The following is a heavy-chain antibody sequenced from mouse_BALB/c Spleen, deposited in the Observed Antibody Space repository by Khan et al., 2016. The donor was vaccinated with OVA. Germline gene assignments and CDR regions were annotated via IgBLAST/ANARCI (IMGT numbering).Heavy chain of an antibody. D-gene: IGHD2-1*01. CDR3: ANGNYGWFAY. V-gene: IGHV5-9-1*01. CDR1: GFTFSSFV. J-gene: IGHJ3*01. Sequence: EVELVESGGVLLEPGWSLKLSCAASGFTFSSFVMSWVRQTPEKRLEWVATISSAATYTYYPDSVKGRFTISRDNAKNTLYLQMNSLRSDDTAIYYCANGNYGWFAYWGQGTLVTVST. CDR2: ISSAATYT.